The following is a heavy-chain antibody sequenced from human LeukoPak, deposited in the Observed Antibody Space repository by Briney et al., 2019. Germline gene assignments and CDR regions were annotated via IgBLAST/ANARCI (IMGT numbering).Heavy chain of an antibody. CDR1: GFTFSRYG. CDR3: VAMIRGVGY. J-gene: IGHJ4*02. V-gene: IGHV3-72*01. CDR2: TANKAHTYTT. D-gene: IGHD3-10*01. Sequence: PGRSLRLSCAASGFTFSRYGMHWVRQAPGKGLEWVGRTANKAHTYTTDYAASVKGRFTISRDASKNSLYLQMNSLRTEDTAVYYCVAMIRGVGYWGQGTLVTVSS.